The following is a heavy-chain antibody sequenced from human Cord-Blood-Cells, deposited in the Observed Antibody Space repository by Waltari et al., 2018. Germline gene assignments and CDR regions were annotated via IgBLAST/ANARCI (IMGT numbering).Heavy chain of an antibody. Sequence: QVPLVQPGAEVKKPGPSVKVSCKASGYTLTSFAINWWRQATGQGLEWMGWINPNSGNTGYAQKFQGRVTITRNTSISTAYMELSSLRSEDTAVYYCARGRHSSSYWGQGTLVTVSS. V-gene: IGHV1-8*03. D-gene: IGHD6-13*01. J-gene: IGHJ4*02. CDR2: INPNSGNT. CDR1: GYTLTSFA. CDR3: ARGRHSSSY.